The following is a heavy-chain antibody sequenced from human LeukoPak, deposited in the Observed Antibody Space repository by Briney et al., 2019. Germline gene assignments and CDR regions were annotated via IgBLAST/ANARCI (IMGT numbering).Heavy chain of an antibody. CDR1: GGSISSGDYY. Sequence: KPSETLSLTCTVSGGSISSGDYYWSWIRQPPGKGLEWIGYIYYSGSTYYNPSLKSRVTISVDTSKNQFSLKLSSVTAADTAVYYCAREAPSYDYVWGTHSWYMDVWGKGTTVTVSS. J-gene: IGHJ6*03. D-gene: IGHD3-16*01. CDR2: IYYSGST. CDR3: AREAPSYDYVWGTHSWYMDV. V-gene: IGHV4-30-4*08.